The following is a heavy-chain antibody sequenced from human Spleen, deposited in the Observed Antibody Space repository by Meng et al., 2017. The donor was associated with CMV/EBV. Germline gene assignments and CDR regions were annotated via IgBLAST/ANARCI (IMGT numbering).Heavy chain of an antibody. J-gene: IGHJ4*02. D-gene: IGHD1-14*01. CDR1: GFTLSDYY. CDR3: TSIRFNSPRS. CDR2: ISISGSII. V-gene: IGHV3-11*04. Sequence: GESLKISCVASGFTLSDYYMSWLRQAPGRGLEWVSLISISGSIIQYADSVKGRFTISRDDSRDTLYLQMDSLRVEDTAIYYCTSIRFNSPRSWGQGTVVTVSS.